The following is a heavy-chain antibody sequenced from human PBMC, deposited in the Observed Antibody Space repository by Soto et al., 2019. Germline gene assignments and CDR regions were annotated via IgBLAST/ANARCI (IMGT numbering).Heavy chain of an antibody. D-gene: IGHD3-10*01. CDR2: IYYSGST. J-gene: IGHJ3*02. CDR1: GGSISSGGYY. Sequence: PSETLSLTCTVSGGSISSGGYYWSWIRQHPGKGLEWIGYIYYSGSTYYNPSLKSRVTISVDTSKNQFSLKLSSVTAADTAVYYCASSDGQPELGFDIWGQGTMDTVSS. V-gene: IGHV4-31*03. CDR3: ASSDGQPELGFDI.